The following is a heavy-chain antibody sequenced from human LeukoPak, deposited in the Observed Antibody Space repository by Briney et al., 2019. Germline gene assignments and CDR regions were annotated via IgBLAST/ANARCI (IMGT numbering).Heavy chain of an antibody. J-gene: IGHJ4*02. V-gene: IGHV1-46*01. Sequence: ASVEVSCKASGYTFTSYYIHWVRQAPGQGLEWVGIITPSGGSTSYAQKFQGRVTMTRDTSTSTVYMELSSLRSEDTAVYYCAREGGIAARPMDYWGQGTLVTVSS. D-gene: IGHD6-6*01. CDR3: AREGGIAARPMDY. CDR2: ITPSGGST. CDR1: GYTFTSYY.